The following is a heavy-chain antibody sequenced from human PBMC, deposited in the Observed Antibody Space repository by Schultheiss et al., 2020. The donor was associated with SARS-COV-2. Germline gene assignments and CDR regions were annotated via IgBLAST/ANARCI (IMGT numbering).Heavy chain of an antibody. CDR3: ARATRVESLFSVRGGSFDF. CDR1: SGSLIPYY. Sequence: SETLSLTCTVSSGSLIPYYWTWIRQPPGKGLEWIGYIYYSGSTNYNPSLKSRVTISVDTSKNQFSLKLSSVTAADTAVYFCARATRVESLFSVRGGSFDFWGRGALVTVSS. J-gene: IGHJ4*02. D-gene: IGHD5-24*01. V-gene: IGHV4-59*01. CDR2: IYYSGST.